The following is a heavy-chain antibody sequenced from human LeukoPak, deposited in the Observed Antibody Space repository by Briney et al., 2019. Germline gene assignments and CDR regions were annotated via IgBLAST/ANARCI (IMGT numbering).Heavy chain of an antibody. CDR1: GYTLTGYY. V-gene: IGHV1-2*02. CDR3: ARYSSGWYYFDY. D-gene: IGHD6-19*01. Sequence: ASVKVSCKASGYTLTGYYMHWVRQAPGQGLEWMGWINPNSDGTNYAQKFQGRVTMTRDTSISTAYMELSRLRSDDTAVYYCARYSSGWYYFDYWGQGTLVTVSS. CDR2: INPNSDGT. J-gene: IGHJ4*02.